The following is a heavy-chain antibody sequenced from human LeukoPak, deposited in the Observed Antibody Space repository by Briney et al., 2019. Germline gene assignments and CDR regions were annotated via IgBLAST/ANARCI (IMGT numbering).Heavy chain of an antibody. CDR1: GFTFSDAW. CDR3: AKDLRYFDWLEYYFDY. V-gene: IGHV3-30*18. D-gene: IGHD3-9*01. CDR2: ISYDGSNK. J-gene: IGHJ4*02. Sequence: GGSLRLSCAPSGFTFSDAWMTWVRQAPGKGLEWVAVISYDGSNKYYAASVKGRFTISRDNSKNTLYLQMNSLRAEDTAVYYCAKDLRYFDWLEYYFDYWGQGTLVTVSS.